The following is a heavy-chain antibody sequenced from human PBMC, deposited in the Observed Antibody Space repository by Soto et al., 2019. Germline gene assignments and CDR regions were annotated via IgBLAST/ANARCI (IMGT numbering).Heavy chain of an antibody. Sequence: LSLTCAVSGGSISPCGYFLSWIRQPPGKGLEWIGYIYHSGSTYYNPSLKSRVTISVDRSKNQFSLKLSSVTAADTAVYYCAREGLDYGDYYYDYWGQGTLVTVSS. CDR1: GGSISPCGYF. CDR3: AREGLDYGDYYYDY. D-gene: IGHD4-17*01. V-gene: IGHV4-30-2*01. J-gene: IGHJ4*02. CDR2: IYHSGST.